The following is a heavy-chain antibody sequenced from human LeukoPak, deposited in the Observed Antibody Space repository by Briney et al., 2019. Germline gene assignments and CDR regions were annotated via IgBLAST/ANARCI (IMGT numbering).Heavy chain of an antibody. CDR3: ARDQYYDVSTYYEIDY. Sequence: SETLSLTCTVSAGSISSYYWSCIRQPPGKGLEWIGYIYYSGSTNYNPSLKSRVTISVDTSKNQFSLKMSSVTAADTAVYYCARDQYYDVSTYYEIDYWGQGTLVTVSS. CDR2: IYYSGST. D-gene: IGHD3-22*01. CDR1: AGSISSYY. V-gene: IGHV4-59*12. J-gene: IGHJ4*02.